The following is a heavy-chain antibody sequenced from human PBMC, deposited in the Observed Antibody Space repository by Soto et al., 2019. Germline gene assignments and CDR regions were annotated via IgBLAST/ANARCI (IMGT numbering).Heavy chain of an antibody. Sequence: QVQLVQSGAEVKKPGSSVKGSCKASGGTFSSYTISWVRQAPGQGLEWMGRIIHILGIANYAQKFQGRVTITADKSTSTAYMELRSLRSEDTAVYYCARERGYSGYDYWFDPWGQGTMVTVYS. D-gene: IGHD5-12*01. V-gene: IGHV1-69*08. CDR3: ARERGYSGYDYWFDP. J-gene: IGHJ5*02. CDR2: IIHILGIA. CDR1: GGTFSSYT.